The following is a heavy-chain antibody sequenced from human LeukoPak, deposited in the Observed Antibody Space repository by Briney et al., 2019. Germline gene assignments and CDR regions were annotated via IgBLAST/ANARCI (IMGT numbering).Heavy chain of an antibody. Sequence: GGSLRLSCAASGFTFGSYSMNWVRQAPGKGLEWVSYISSSSSTIYYADSVKGRFTISRDNAKNSLYLQMNSLRAEDTAVYYCARDRIFGVVSDFDYWGQGTLVTVSS. CDR3: ARDRIFGVVSDFDY. CDR1: GFTFGSYS. D-gene: IGHD3-3*02. J-gene: IGHJ4*02. V-gene: IGHV3-48*01. CDR2: ISSSSSTI.